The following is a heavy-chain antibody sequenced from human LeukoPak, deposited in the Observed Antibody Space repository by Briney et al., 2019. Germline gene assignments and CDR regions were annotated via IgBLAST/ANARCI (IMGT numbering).Heavy chain of an antibody. V-gene: IGHV3-30-3*01. J-gene: IGHJ3*02. CDR3: AREQVAFDI. CDR2: ISYDGSNK. Sequence: GRSLRLSCAASGFTFSSYAMHWVRQAPGKGLEWVAVISYDGSNKYYADSVKGRFTISRDNSKNTLYLQMNSLRAEDTAVYYCAREQVAFDIWGQGTMVTVSS. CDR1: GFTFSSYA.